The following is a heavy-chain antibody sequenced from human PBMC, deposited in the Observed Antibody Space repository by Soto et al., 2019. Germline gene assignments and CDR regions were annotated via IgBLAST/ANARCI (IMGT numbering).Heavy chain of an antibody. CDR2: INSGGSTT. J-gene: IGHJ4*02. V-gene: IGHV3-74*01. D-gene: IGHD3-22*01. Sequence: GGSLRLSCAASGFIFSNYWMHWVRQVPGKGLVWVSRINSGGSTTSYADSVKGRFTISRDNAKNTLYLQMNSLRAEDTAIYYCARSPNTFYYDSSGYGGRYWGQGTLVTVSS. CDR3: ARSPNTFYYDSSGYGGRY. CDR1: GFIFSNYW.